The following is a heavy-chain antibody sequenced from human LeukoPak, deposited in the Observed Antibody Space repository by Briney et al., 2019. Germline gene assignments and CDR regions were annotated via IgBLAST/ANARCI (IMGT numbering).Heavy chain of an antibody. J-gene: IGHJ4*02. V-gene: IGHV3-23*01. CDR2: ISGSGGIT. CDR1: GFSVSNAW. CDR3: AKVDSFDSSGYAYFDY. Sequence: PGGSLRLSCAAPGFSVSNAWMRWGPQAPGKGLEWVSGISGSGGITYYADSVKGRFTISRDNSKNTLYLQMNSLRAEDTAVYYCAKVDSFDSSGYAYFDYWGQGTLVTVAS. D-gene: IGHD3-22*01.